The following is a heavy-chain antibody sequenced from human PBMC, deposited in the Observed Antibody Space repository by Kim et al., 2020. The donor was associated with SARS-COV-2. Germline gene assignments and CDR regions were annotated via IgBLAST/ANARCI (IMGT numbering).Heavy chain of an antibody. D-gene: IGHD6-19*01. J-gene: IGHJ6*02. CDR3: ARVVSGQWLVHYYYGMDV. CDR2: IKQDGSEK. Sequence: GGSLRLSCAASGFTFSSYWMSWVRQAPGKGLEWVANIKQDGSEKYYVDSVKGRFTISRDNAKNSLYLQMNSLRAEDTAVYYCARVVSGQWLVHYYYGMDVWGQGTTVTVSS. V-gene: IGHV3-7*01. CDR1: GFTFSSYW.